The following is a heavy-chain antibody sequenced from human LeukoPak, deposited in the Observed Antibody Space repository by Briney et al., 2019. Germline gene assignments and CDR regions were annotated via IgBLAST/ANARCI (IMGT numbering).Heavy chain of an antibody. V-gene: IGHV1-2*02. CDR1: GYTFTGYY. D-gene: IGHD3-10*01. J-gene: IGHJ5*01. CDR2: INPNSGDT. CDR3: ARGVYYGSGSPWFDS. Sequence: ASVKVSCKASGYTFTGYYMHWVRQAPGQRLEWMGWINPNSGDTNYAQKFQGRVTMTRDMSVSAAYMELSSLRSDDTAVYYCARGVYYGSGSPWFDSWGQGTLVTVSS.